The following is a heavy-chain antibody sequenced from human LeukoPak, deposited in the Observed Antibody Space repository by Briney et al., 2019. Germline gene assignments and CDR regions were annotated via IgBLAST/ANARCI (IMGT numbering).Heavy chain of an antibody. V-gene: IGHV3-53*01. J-gene: IGHJ4*02. D-gene: IGHD5-24*01. CDR2: IYGGGNI. CDR1: GFTFSSYS. Sequence: GGSLRLSCAASGFTFSSYSMNWVRQAPGKGLGWVSVIYGGGNIYYADSVKGRFTISRDNSKNTLYLQMNSLRAEDTAVYYCARGAGYNYPYYFDYWGQGTLVTVSS. CDR3: ARGAGYNYPYYFDY.